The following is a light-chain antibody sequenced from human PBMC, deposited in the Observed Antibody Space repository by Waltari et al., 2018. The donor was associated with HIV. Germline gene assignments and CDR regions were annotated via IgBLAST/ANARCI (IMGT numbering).Light chain of an antibody. CDR2: EVT. Sequence: QSALTQPASVSGSPGQSITISCTGTSSDVGGYNYVSWYQQYSGKAPTLIIYEVTNLPAGVSSRFSGSKSGNTASLTISGLQAEDWADYYCSSYTSTSTVLFGGGTRLTV. CDR3: SSYTSTSTVL. J-gene: IGLJ3*02. V-gene: IGLV2-14*01. CDR1: SSDVGGYNY.